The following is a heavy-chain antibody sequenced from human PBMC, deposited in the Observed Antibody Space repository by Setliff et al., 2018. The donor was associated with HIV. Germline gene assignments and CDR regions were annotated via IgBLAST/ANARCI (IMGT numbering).Heavy chain of an antibody. J-gene: IGHJ6*02. Sequence: VSCKASGYIFTNYAMQWVRQAPGQGLEWMGWINTGNGSTKYSQKFQGRVTISRDTFASTAYMYLSSLRSEDTAVYYCARPDSRWYARGRDPLYGMDVWGQGTTVTSP. CDR1: GYIFTNYA. CDR2: INTGNGST. V-gene: IGHV1-3*04. D-gene: IGHD6-13*01. CDR3: ARPDSRWYARGRDPLYGMDV.